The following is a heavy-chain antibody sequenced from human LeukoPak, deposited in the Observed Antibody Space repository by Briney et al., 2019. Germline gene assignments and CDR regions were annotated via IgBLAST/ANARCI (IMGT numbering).Heavy chain of an antibody. V-gene: IGHV3-21*01. CDR1: GLSVSVTY. CDR3: ARGGNSLGSGWYYFNY. Sequence: GGSLRPSCAPSGLSVSVTYMSWARQAPGKGREWASSISSSSSYIYYADSVKGRFTISRDNAKNSLYLQMNSLRAEDKAVYYCARGGNSLGSGWYYFNYWGQGTLVTVSS. J-gene: IGHJ4*02. D-gene: IGHD6-19*01. CDR2: ISSSSSYI.